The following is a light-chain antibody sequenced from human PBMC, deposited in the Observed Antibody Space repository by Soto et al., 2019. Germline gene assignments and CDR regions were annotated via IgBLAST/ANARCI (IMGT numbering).Light chain of an antibody. J-gene: IGKJ4*01. CDR1: EPVRNTF. CDR2: GAS. CDR3: QQYADSPLT. Sequence: EIVLTQSPDILSLSPGERATLSCRTSEPVRNTFVAWYQQEPGQAPRLLIYGASSRAIGIPGRFSGSGSGTDFTLTIDRLEPEDFALYYCQQYADSPLTFGGGTKVDIK. V-gene: IGKV3-20*01.